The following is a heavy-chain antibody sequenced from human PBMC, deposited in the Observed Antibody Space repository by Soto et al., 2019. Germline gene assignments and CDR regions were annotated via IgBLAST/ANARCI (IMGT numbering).Heavy chain of an antibody. CDR2: ISGYNGNT. J-gene: IGHJ4*02. Sequence: QVQLVQSGAEVKKPGASVKVSCKASGYTFTSYGISWVRQAPGQGLEWMGGISGYNGNTNYAQRFQGRVTMTTDTSTRTAYMERRSLRSDDTAVYYCGSGGAGEGRGWFFDNWGQGTLVTVSS. CDR1: GYTFTSYG. CDR3: GSGGAGEGRGWFFDN. V-gene: IGHV1-18*04. D-gene: IGHD6-19*01.